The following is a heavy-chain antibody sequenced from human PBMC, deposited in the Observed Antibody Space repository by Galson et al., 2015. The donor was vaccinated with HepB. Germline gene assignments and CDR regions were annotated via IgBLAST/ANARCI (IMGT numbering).Heavy chain of an antibody. Sequence: SLRLSCAASGFIFSNNAMSWVRQSPGKGLEWVSGISGSGGTTYYADSVKGRFIISRDNSKNSLYLQMNSLRAEDAALYYCAKNRSTSRYRYIFDIWGQGTMVTVSS. CDR3: AKNRSTSRYRYIFDI. D-gene: IGHD6-13*01. J-gene: IGHJ3*02. CDR2: ISGSGGTT. V-gene: IGHV3-23*01. CDR1: GFIFSNNA.